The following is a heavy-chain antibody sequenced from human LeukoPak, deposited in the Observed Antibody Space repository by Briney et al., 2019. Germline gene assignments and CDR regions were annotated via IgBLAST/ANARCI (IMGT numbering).Heavy chain of an antibody. CDR2: IIPIFGTA. D-gene: IGHD3-3*01. CDR3: ATNYDFWSGQYYFDY. V-gene: IGHV1-69*13. J-gene: IGHJ4*02. CDR1: GGTFSSYA. Sequence: ASVKVSCKASGGTFSSYAISWVRQAPGQGLEWMGGIIPIFGTANYAQKFQGRVTITADESTSTAYMELSSLRSEDTAVYYCATNYDFWSGQYYFDYWGQGTLVTVSS.